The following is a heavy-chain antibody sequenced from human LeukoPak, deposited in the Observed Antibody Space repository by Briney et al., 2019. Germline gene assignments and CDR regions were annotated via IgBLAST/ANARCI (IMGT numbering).Heavy chain of an antibody. CDR1: GGSISSSSYY. D-gene: IGHD3-3*01. Sequence: SETLSLTCTVSGGSISSSSYYWGWIRQPRGKGLEWIGSIYYSGSTYYNPSLKSRVTISVDTSKNQFSLKLSSVTAADTAVYYCARIFDSPRSFDYWGQGTLVTVSS. J-gene: IGHJ4*02. CDR2: IYYSGST. CDR3: ARIFDSPRSFDY. V-gene: IGHV4-39*07.